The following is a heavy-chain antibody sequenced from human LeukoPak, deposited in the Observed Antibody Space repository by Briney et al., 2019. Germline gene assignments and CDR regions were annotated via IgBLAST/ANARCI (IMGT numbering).Heavy chain of an antibody. CDR1: GFTLSNAW. V-gene: IGHV3-15*01. CDR2: IKSKTDGGTA. Sequence: PGGSLRLSCAASGFTLSNAWMSWVRQAPGKGLEWVGLIKSKTDGGTADYAAPVKGRFTISRDDSKNTLYLQMNSLKTEDTAVYYCASGGNWNDDILLDYWGQGTLVTVSS. J-gene: IGHJ4*02. CDR3: ASGGNWNDDILLDY. D-gene: IGHD1-1*01.